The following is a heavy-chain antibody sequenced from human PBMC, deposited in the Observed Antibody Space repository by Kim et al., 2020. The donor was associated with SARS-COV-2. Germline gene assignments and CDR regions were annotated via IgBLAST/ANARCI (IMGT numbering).Heavy chain of an antibody. D-gene: IGHD3-10*01. Sequence: GFTGRFVVSLDTSVSTAYLQISSLKAEDTAVYYCARDPIWFGESDDAFDIWGQGTMVTVSS. J-gene: IGHJ3*02. CDR3: ARDPIWFGESDDAFDI. V-gene: IGHV7-4-1*02.